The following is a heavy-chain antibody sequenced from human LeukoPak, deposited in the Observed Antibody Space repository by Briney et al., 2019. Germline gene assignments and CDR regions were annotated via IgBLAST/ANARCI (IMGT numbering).Heavy chain of an antibody. CDR1: GGSIISYY. Sequence: PSETLSLTCTVFGGSIISYYWSWIRQPPGKGLEWIGYIYYSGSTNYNPSLKSRVTISVDTSKNQFSLKLSSVTAADTAVYYCARDSLVAATLFYAFDIWGQGTMATVSS. V-gene: IGHV4-59*01. CDR2: IYYSGST. CDR3: ARDSLVAATLFYAFDI. J-gene: IGHJ3*02. D-gene: IGHD2-15*01.